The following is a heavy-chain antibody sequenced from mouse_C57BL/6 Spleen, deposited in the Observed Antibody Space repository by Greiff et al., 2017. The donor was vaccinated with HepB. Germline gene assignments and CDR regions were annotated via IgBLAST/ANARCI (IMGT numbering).Heavy chain of an antibody. CDR2: IYPGDGDT. J-gene: IGHJ4*01. Sequence: VQLQQSGPELVKPGASVKISCKASGYAFSSSWMNWVKQRPGKGLEWIGRIYPGDGDTNYNGKFKGKATLTADKSSSTAYMQLSSLTSEDSAVYFCARTDVYAMDYWGQGTSVTVSS. CDR3: ARTDVYAMDY. CDR1: GYAFSSSW. V-gene: IGHV1-82*01.